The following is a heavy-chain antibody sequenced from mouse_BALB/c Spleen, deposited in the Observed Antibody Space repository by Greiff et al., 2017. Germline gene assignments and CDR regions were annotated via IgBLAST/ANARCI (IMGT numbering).Heavy chain of an antibody. CDR2: ISSGGST. Sequence: EVKVVESGGGLVKPGGSLKLSCAASGFTFSSYAMSWVRQTPEKRLEWVASISSGGSTYYPDSVKGRFTISRDNARNILYLQMSSLRSEDTAMYYCAREGYGYYFDYWGQGTTLTVSS. CDR1: GFTFSSYA. J-gene: IGHJ2*01. V-gene: IGHV5-6-5*01. CDR3: AREGYGYYFDY. D-gene: IGHD1-2*01.